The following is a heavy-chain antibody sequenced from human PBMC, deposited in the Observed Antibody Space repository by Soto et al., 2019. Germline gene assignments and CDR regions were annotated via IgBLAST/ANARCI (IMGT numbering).Heavy chain of an antibody. CDR1: GFTFSSYG. J-gene: IGHJ4*02. Sequence: QVQLVESGGGVVQPGRSLRLSCAASGFTFSSYGMHWVRQAPSKGLKWVALISSDGSNKYYADSVKGRFTISRDNSKNTLYLQMNSLRAEDTAVYYCAKDLAIAAGLFYYWGQGTLVTVSS. V-gene: IGHV3-30*18. CDR2: ISSDGSNK. D-gene: IGHD6-13*01. CDR3: AKDLAIAAGLFYY.